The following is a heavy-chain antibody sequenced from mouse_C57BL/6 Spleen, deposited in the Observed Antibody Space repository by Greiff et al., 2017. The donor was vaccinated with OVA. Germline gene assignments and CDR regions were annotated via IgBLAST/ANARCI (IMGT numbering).Heavy chain of an antibody. CDR3: ARDDYYDYDGVY. D-gene: IGHD2-4*01. Sequence: EVKLQESGPGLVKPSQSLSLTCSVTGYSITSGYYWNWIRQFPGNKLEWMGYISYDGSNNYNPSLKNRISITRDTSKNQFFLKLNSVTTEDTATYYCARDDYYDYDGVYWGQGTLVTVSA. CDR1: GYSITSGYY. J-gene: IGHJ3*01. CDR2: ISYDGSN. V-gene: IGHV3-6*01.